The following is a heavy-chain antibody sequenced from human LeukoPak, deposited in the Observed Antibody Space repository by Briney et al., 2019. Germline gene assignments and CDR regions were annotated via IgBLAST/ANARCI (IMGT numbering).Heavy chain of an antibody. CDR1: GFTFSSYA. CDR2: ISVSGGST. D-gene: IGHD3-22*01. CDR3: AKGSSGYYYGYFDY. Sequence: GGSLRLSCAASGFTFSSYAMSWVRQAPGTGLERVSAISVSGGSTWSADSVKGRFTISRDNSKNTPYPQMNSLRAEDTALYYCAKGSSGYYYGYFDYWGQGTLVTVSS. V-gene: IGHV3-23*01. J-gene: IGHJ4*02.